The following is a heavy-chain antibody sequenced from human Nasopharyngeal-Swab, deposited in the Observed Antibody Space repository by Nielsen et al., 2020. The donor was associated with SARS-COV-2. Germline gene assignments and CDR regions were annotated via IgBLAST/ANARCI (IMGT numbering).Heavy chain of an antibody. CDR2: IYYSGST. Sequence: RQAPGKGLEWIGYIYYSGSTYYNPSLKSRVTIPVDTSKNQFSLKLSSVTAADTAVYYCARNPTAQGHGYHYYYMDVWGKGTTVTVSS. V-gene: IGHV4-30-4*01. D-gene: IGHD5-18*01. J-gene: IGHJ6*03. CDR3: ARNPTAQGHGYHYYYMDV.